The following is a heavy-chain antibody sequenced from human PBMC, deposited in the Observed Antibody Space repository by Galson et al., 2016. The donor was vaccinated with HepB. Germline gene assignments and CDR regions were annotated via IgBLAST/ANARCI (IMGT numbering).Heavy chain of an antibody. CDR2: INHRANT. D-gene: IGHD6-19*01. CDR3: ARAKAVVGTFYYHHAMDV. CDR1: GGSFSGYS. Sequence: ETLSLTCAVYGGSFSGYSWTWIRQPPRKGLEWIADINHRANTNYNPSLKSRVTMSVDTSKNQFSLKLSSVTAADTAVYYCARAKAVVGTFYYHHAMDVWAKGPRSPSP. V-gene: IGHV4-34*01. J-gene: IGHJ6*02.